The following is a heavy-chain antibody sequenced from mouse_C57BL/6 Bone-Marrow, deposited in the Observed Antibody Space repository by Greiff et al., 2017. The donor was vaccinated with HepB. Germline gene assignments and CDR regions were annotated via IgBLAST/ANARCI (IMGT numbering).Heavy chain of an antibody. V-gene: IGHV1-67*01. Sequence: VQLQQSGPELVRPGVSVKISCKGSGYTFTDYAMHWVKQSHAKSLEWIGVISTYYGDASYNQKFKDKATMTVDKSSSTAYMELARLTSEDSAVYYCARSGITTVVAMDWYFDVWGTGTTVTVSS. CDR3: ARSGITTVVAMDWYFDV. J-gene: IGHJ1*03. CDR1: GYTFTDYA. CDR2: ISTYYGDA. D-gene: IGHD1-1*01.